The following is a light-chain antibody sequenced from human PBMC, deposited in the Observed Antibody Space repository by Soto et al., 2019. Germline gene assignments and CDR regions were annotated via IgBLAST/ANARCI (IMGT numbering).Light chain of an antibody. J-gene: IGKJ5*01. V-gene: IGKV3-11*01. CDR3: QQRSTWPQIT. CDR1: QSVGSY. Sequence: EIVLTQSPATLSLSPGERATLSCRASQSVGSYLIWYQQKPGQAPRFLIYDASNRATGIPARFSGSGSGTDFTLTISSLEPEDFAVYYCQQRSTWPQITFGQGTRLDIK. CDR2: DAS.